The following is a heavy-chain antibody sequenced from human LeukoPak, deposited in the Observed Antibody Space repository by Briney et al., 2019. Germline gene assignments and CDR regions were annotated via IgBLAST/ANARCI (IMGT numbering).Heavy chain of an antibody. J-gene: IGHJ6*03. CDR3: ARECYYYYMDV. CDR2: INPNSGGT. Sequence: ASVKVSCKAAGYTFTGYYMHWVRQAPGQGLEWMGWINPNSGGTNYAQKFQGRVTMTRDMSTSTVYMELSSLRSEDTAVYYCARECYYYYMDVWGKGTTVTVSS. CDR1: GYTFTGYY. V-gene: IGHV1-2*02.